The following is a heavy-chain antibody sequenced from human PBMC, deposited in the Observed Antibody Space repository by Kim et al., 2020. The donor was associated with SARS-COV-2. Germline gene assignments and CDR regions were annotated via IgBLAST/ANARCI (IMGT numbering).Heavy chain of an antibody. Sequence: GGSLRLSCAASGFTFSSYSMNWVRQTPGKGLEWVSSISSSSSYIYYADSLQGRFNISRDNAKSSLYLQMNSLRAEDTAVYYCARGGAYFHFWGQGTLVTVSS. CDR2: ISSSSSYI. CDR3: ARGGAYFHF. CDR1: GFTFSSYS. V-gene: IGHV3-21*01. J-gene: IGHJ4*02. D-gene: IGHD2-15*01.